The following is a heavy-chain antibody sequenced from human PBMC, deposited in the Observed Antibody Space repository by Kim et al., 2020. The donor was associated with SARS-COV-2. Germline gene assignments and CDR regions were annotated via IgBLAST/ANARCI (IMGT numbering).Heavy chain of an antibody. CDR1: GYTFTGYY. V-gene: IGHV1-2*04. CDR2: INPNSGGT. J-gene: IGHJ6*02. D-gene: IGHD4-17*01. CDR3: ARALTVTYSPGMDV. Sequence: ASVKVSCKASGYTFTGYYMHWVRQAPGQGLEWMGWINPNSGGTNYAQKFQGWVTMTRDTSISTAYMELSRLRSDDTAVYYCARALTVTYSPGMDVWGQGTTVTVSS.